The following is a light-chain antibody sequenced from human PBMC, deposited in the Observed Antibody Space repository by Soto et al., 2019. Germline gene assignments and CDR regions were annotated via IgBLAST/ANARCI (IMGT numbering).Light chain of an antibody. CDR1: SGHSSYA. V-gene: IGLV4-69*01. CDR3: QTWGTGILVV. CDR2: LNSDGSH. J-gene: IGLJ2*01. Sequence: QLVLTQSPSASASLGASVKLTCTLSSGHSSYAIAWHQQQPEKGPRYLMKLNSDGSHNKGDGIPDRFSGSSSGAERYLTISSLQSEDEADYYCQTWGTGILVVFGGGTQLTVL.